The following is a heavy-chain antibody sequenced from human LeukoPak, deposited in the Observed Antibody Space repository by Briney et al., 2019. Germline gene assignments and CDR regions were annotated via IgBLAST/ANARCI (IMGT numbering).Heavy chain of an antibody. CDR1: GASISTYY. Sequence: PETLSLTCTVSGASISTYYWSWTRQPAGKGLEWIGRIYTSGSTHYNPSLKSRVTMSVDTSKNQFSLKLSSVTAADTAVYYCASSNIAARDWYFDLWGRGTLVTVSS. CDR2: IYTSGST. D-gene: IGHD6-6*01. J-gene: IGHJ2*01. CDR3: ASSNIAARDWYFDL. V-gene: IGHV4-4*07.